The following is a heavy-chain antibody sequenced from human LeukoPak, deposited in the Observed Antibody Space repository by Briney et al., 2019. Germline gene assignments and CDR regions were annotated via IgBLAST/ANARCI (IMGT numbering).Heavy chain of an antibody. D-gene: IGHD2-2*01. V-gene: IGHV1-2*02. CDR1: GYTFTGYY. CDR2: INPNSGGT. J-gene: IGHJ3*02. CDR3: ALWSEYQLLSDDAFDI. Sequence: ASVKVSCKASGYTFTGYYMHWVRQAPGQGLEWMGWINPNSGGTNYAQKFQGRVTMTRDTSISTVYMELSRLRSDDTAVYYCALWSEYQLLSDDAFDIWGQGTMVTVSS.